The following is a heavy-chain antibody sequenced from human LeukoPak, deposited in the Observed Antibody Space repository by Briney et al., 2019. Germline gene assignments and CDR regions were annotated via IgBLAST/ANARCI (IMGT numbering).Heavy chain of an antibody. CDR3: AREVWTFPALDY. Sequence: GGSLRLSCAASGFTFSSYAMHWVRQAPGKGLEWVAVISYDGSNKYYADSVKGRFTISRDNSKNTLYLQMNSLRAEDTAVYYCAREVWTFPALDYWGQGTLVTVSS. V-gene: IGHV3-30-3*01. D-gene: IGHD2/OR15-2a*01. CDR2: ISYDGSNK. J-gene: IGHJ4*02. CDR1: GFTFSSYA.